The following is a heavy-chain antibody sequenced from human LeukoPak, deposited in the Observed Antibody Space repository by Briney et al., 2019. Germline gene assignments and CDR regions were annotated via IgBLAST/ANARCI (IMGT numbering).Heavy chain of an antibody. J-gene: IGHJ2*01. CDR2: ISGSGGTT. Sequence: PGGSLRLSCAASGFTFSDFWMHWVRQAPGKGLVWVSGISGSGGTTYYADSVKGRFTISRDNSKNTLYLQMNSLRAEDTAVYYCAKDLLEWYFDLWGRGTLVTVSS. CDR1: GFTFSDFW. CDR3: AKDLLEWYFDL. V-gene: IGHV3-23*01.